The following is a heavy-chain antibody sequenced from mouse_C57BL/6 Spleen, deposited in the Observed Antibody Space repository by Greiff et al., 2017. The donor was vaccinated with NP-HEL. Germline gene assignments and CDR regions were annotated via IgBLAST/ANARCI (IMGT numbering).Heavy chain of an antibody. CDR2: IWGVGST. V-gene: IGHV2-6*01. CDR3: ASQHGGFAY. CDR1: GFSLTSYG. Sequence: VMLVESGPGLAAPSQSLSITCTVSGFSLTSYGVDWVRQSPGKGLEWLGVIWGVGSTNYNSALKSRLSISKDNSKSQVFLKMNSLQTDDTAMYYCASQHGGFAYWGQGTLVTVSA. J-gene: IGHJ3*01.